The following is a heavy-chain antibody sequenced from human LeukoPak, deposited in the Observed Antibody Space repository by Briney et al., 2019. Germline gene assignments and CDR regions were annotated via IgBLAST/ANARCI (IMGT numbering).Heavy chain of an antibody. CDR1: GFTFSSYS. V-gene: IGHV3-48*01. D-gene: IGHD1-1*01. J-gene: IGHJ3*02. CDR2: ISSSSSTI. CDR3: ARGGTDGLDI. Sequence: GGSLRLSCAASGFTFSSYSMNWVRQAPGKGLEWVSYISSSSSTIYYADSVKGRFTISRDNSKNTLYLQMNNLRAEDTAVYFCARGGTDGLDIWGQETMVTVSS.